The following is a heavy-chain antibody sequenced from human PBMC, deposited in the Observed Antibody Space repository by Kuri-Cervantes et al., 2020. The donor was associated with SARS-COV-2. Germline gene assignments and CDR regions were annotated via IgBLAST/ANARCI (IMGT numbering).Heavy chain of an antibody. CDR2: IYSGCST. Sequence: GGSLRLSCAASGFTVSSNYMSWVRQAPGKGLEWVSVIYSGCSTYYADSVKGRFTISRDNSKNTLYLQMNGLRAEDTAVYYCARGGSNYYGMDVWGQGTTVTVSS. V-gene: IGHV3-66*01. D-gene: IGHD4-11*01. CDR3: ARGGSNYYGMDV. CDR1: GFTVSSNY. J-gene: IGHJ6*02.